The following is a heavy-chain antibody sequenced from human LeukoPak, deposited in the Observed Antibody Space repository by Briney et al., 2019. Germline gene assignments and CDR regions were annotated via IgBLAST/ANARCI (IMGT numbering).Heavy chain of an antibody. CDR3: ARVRNNWNYDGDEIDY. V-gene: IGHV1-2*04. CDR1: GYTFTGYY. J-gene: IGHJ4*02. Sequence: ASVKVSCKASGYTFTGYYMHWVRQAPGQGLEWMGWINPNSGGTNYAQKFQGWVTMTRDTSISTAYMELSRLRSDDTAVYYCARVRNNWNYDGDEIDYWGQGTLVTVSS. CDR2: INPNSGGT. D-gene: IGHD1-7*01.